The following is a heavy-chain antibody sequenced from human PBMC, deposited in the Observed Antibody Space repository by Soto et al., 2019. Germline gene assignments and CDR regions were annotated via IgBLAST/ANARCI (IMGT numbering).Heavy chain of an antibody. CDR3: PREGMSPSYYISWSVS. CDR2: IRNKANEYST. V-gene: IGHV3-72*01. Sequence: VSQKKEEGLEWVGRIRNKANEYSTEYAASVKGRFTISRDDSKNSLYLQMNSLKGEDTALYFCPREGMSPSYYISWSVSWGHASLLTV. D-gene: IGHD3-10*01. J-gene: IGHJ5*01.